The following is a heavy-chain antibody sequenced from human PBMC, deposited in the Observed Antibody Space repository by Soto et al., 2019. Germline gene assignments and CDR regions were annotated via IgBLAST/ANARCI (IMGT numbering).Heavy chain of an antibody. J-gene: IGHJ4*02. CDR2: IKSRADGGTA. CDR1: GFTFSNAW. CDR3: ATKGEFRASWYDY. V-gene: IGHV3-15*01. Sequence: PGGSLRLSCAASGFTFSNAWMTWVRQAPGKGLEWVGRIKSRADGGTAEYAAPVKGRFTISRDDSKTTIYLQMNTLKTEETAVYYCATKGEFRASWYDYWGQGNLVTVSS. D-gene: IGHD6-13*01.